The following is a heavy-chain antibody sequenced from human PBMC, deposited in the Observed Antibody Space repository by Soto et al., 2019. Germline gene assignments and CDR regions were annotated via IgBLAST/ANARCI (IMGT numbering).Heavy chain of an antibody. Sequence: TLSLTCIVSGGSISSGGYHWSWIRQHPGKGLEWIGNIYYSGSTYYNPFLKSRVTISVDTSKNQFSLKLNSVTAADTAVYYCARAHSSSWYGDAFDIWGQGTMVTVSS. D-gene: IGHD6-13*01. V-gene: IGHV4-31*03. CDR3: ARAHSSSWYGDAFDI. J-gene: IGHJ3*02. CDR2: IYYSGST. CDR1: GGSISSGGYH.